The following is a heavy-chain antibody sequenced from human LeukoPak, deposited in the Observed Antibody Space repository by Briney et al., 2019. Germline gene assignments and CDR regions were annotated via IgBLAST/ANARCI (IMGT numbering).Heavy chain of an antibody. V-gene: IGHV4-61*08. D-gene: IGHD4-17*01. Sequence: SETLSLTCTVSGGSISSGGYYWSWIRQHPGKGLEWIGYIYYSGSAYYNPSLKSRVTISVDTSKNQFSLKLSSVTAADTAVYYCARHYGDYGLDYWGQGTLVTVSS. CDR1: GGSISSGGYY. CDR2: IYYSGSA. J-gene: IGHJ4*02. CDR3: ARHYGDYGLDY.